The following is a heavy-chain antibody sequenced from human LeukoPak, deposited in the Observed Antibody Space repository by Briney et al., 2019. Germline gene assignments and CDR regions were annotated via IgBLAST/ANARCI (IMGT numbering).Heavy chain of an antibody. CDR2: ISSSSSYI. CDR1: GFTFSSYS. J-gene: IGHJ4*02. Sequence: GGSLRLSCAASGFTFSSYSMYWVRQAPGKGLEWVSSISSSSSYIYYADSVKGRFTISRDNAKNSLYLQMNSLRAEDTAVYYCANYCSGGSCNGGYWGQGTLVTVSS. V-gene: IGHV3-21*01. D-gene: IGHD2-15*01. CDR3: ANYCSGGSCNGGY.